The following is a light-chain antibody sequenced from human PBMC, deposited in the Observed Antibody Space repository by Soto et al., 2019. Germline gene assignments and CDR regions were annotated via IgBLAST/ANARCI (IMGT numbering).Light chain of an antibody. Sequence: EVVLTQSPGTLSLSPGERATLSCRASQSVNNNYVAWYQQKPGQTPRLLIFGSSDRATGIPDRFSGSGSGTDFTLTISRLEPEDFAVYYWQQYGSSPPYTFGQGTQLEIK. CDR1: QSVNNNY. CDR3: QQYGSSPPYT. CDR2: GSS. V-gene: IGKV3-20*01. J-gene: IGKJ2*01.